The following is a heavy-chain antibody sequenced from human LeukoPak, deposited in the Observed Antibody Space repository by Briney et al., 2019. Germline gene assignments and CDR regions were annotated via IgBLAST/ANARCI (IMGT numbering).Heavy chain of an antibody. CDR1: GYTFASYA. CDR3: AGTGYSYGYPVIYFDY. V-gene: IGHV1-3*01. CDR2: INAGNGNT. J-gene: IGHJ4*02. Sequence: ASVKVSCKASGYTFASYAIHWVRQAPGQRLEWMGWINAGNGNTKYSQKFQGRVTITRDTSASTVYMELSSLRSEDTAVYYCAGTGYSYGYPVIYFDYWGQGTLVTVSS. D-gene: IGHD5-18*01.